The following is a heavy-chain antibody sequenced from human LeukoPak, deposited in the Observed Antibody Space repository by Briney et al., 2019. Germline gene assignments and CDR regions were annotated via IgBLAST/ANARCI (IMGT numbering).Heavy chain of an antibody. CDR2: ISYDGSNK. V-gene: IGHV3-30-3*01. CDR1: GFTFSSYA. Sequence: GGSLRLSCAASGFTFSSYAMHWVRQAPGKGLEWVAVISYDGSNKYYADSVKGRFTISRDNSKNTLYLQMNSLRAEDTAVYYCARAKGSVRGVISTHWGQGTLVTVSS. CDR3: ARAKGSVRGVISTH. J-gene: IGHJ4*02. D-gene: IGHD3-10*01.